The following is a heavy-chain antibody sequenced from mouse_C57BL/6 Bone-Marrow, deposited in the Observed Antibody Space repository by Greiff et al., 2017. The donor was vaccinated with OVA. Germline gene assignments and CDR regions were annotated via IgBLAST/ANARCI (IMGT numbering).Heavy chain of an antibody. J-gene: IGHJ1*03. CDR2: IDPSDSYT. CDR1: GYTFTSYW. Sequence: VQLQQPGAELVMPGASVKLSCKASGYTFTSYWMHWVKQRPGQGLEWIGEIDPSDSYTNYNQKFKGKSTLTVDKSSSTAYMQLSSLTSEDSAVYYCAREGYYYLWYFDVWGTGTTGTVSS. D-gene: IGHD1-1*01. CDR3: AREGYYYLWYFDV. V-gene: IGHV1-69*01.